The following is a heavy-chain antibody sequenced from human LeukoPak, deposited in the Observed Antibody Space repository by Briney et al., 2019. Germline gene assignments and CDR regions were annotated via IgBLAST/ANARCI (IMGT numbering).Heavy chain of an antibody. CDR3: ARDLPGGYGKDV. Sequence: GGSLRLSCAASGFILRSYDMHWVRQTAGRGLEWVSVIGIVGDTFYSDSALGRFTISRDSVKSSLHLQMNSLTAGDTAVYYCARDLPGGYGKDVWGQGTRVTVSS. J-gene: IGHJ6*02. D-gene: IGHD3-10*01. V-gene: IGHV3-13*01. CDR1: GFILRSYD. CDR2: IGIVGDT.